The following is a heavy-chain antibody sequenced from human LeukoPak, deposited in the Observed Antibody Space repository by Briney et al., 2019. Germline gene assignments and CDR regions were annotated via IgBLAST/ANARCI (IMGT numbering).Heavy chain of an antibody. CDR2: IYYSGST. CDR3: ARHQGGYYYDSSGYYSWYFDL. Sequence: SETLSLTCAVYGGSFSGFYWSWIRQPPGKGLEWIGYIYYSGSTNYNPSLKSRVTISVDTSKNQFSLKLSSVTAADTAVYYCARHQGGYYYDSSGYYSWYFDLWGRGTLVTVSS. CDR1: GGSFSGFY. D-gene: IGHD3-22*01. V-gene: IGHV4-59*08. J-gene: IGHJ2*01.